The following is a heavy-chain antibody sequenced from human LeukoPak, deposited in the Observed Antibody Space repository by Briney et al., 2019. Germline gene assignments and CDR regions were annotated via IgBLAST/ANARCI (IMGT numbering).Heavy chain of an antibody. CDR1: GGTFSSYA. V-gene: IGHV1-69*04. D-gene: IGHD4-17*01. CDR2: IIPILGIA. Sequence: ASVKVSCKASGGTFSSYAISWVRQAPGQGLEWMGRIIPILGIANYAQKFQGRVTITADKSTSTAYMELSSLRSEDTAVYYCASAYGDSPGRLVGYFDYWGQGTLVTVSS. J-gene: IGHJ4*02. CDR3: ASAYGDSPGRLVGYFDY.